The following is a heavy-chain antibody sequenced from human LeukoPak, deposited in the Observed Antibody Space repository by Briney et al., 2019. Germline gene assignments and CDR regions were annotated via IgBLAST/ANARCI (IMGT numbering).Heavy chain of an antibody. V-gene: IGHV3-48*03. CDR2: ISSSGSTI. CDR3: ARGPAYSGSYPNWFDP. CDR1: GFTFSSYE. J-gene: IGHJ5*02. Sequence: PGGSLRLSCAASGFTFSSYEMNWVRQAPGKGLEWVSYISSSGSTIYYADSVKGRFTISRDNAKNSLYLPMNSLRAEDTAVYYCARGPAYSGSYPNWFDPWGQGTLVTVSS. D-gene: IGHD1-26*01.